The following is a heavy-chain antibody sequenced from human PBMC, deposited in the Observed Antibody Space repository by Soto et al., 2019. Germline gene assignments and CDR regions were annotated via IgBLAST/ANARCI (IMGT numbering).Heavy chain of an antibody. CDR1: GFTFSAYH. CDR3: ARGCCGSGGSYIRRDAFYV. V-gene: IGHV3-21*04. J-gene: IGHJ3*01. CDR2: INPSSSHI. D-gene: IGHD2-15*01. Sequence: EVQLVESGGGLVMPGGSLRLSCAASGFTFSAYHMNWVRQAPGKGLEWVSSINPSSSHIYYADSVRGRFTISRDDSKKSVYLQVSIWRIEDADLYKGARGCCGSGGSYIRRDAFYVLRQWTMFTVSS.